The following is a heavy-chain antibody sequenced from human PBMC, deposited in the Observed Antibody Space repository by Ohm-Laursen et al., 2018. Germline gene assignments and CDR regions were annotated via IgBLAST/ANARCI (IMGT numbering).Heavy chain of an antibody. V-gene: IGHV1-69*06. CDR1: GGTFSSYA. J-gene: IGHJ6*02. Sequence: SVKVSCKTSGGTFSSYAISWVRQAPGQGLEWVGGIIPIFGTANYAQKFQGRVTITADKSTSTAHMELSSLRSEDTAVYYCARDLPPHYYDSSGYTGMDVWGQGTTVTVSS. CDR3: ARDLPPHYYDSSGYTGMDV. CDR2: IIPIFGTA. D-gene: IGHD3-22*01.